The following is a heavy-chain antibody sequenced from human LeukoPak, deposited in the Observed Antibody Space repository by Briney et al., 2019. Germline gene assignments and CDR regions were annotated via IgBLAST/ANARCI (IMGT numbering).Heavy chain of an antibody. Sequence: PGGSLRLSCAASGFTFSSYSMNWVRQAPGKGLEWVSVTSGSAGTTYYADSVKGRFTISRDNSRNTLYLQMNSLRAEDTAVYYCAKDIVVVPAAGDAFDVWGQGTMVTVSS. CDR2: TSGSAGTT. V-gene: IGHV3-23*01. CDR3: AKDIVVVPAAGDAFDV. J-gene: IGHJ3*01. D-gene: IGHD2-2*01. CDR1: GFTFSSYS.